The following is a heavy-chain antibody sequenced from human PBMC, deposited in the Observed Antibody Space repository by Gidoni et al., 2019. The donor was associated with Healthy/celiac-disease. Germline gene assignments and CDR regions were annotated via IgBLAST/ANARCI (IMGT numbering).Heavy chain of an antibody. CDR1: GGSISSSSYY. Sequence: TCTVSGGSISSSSYYWGWIRQPPGKGLEWIGSIYYSGSTYYNPSLKSRVTISVDTSKNQFPLKLSSVTAADTAVYYCARGSVYYDFWSGLGDFDYWGQGTLVTVSS. CDR2: IYYSGST. D-gene: IGHD3-3*01. CDR3: ARGSVYYDFWSGLGDFDY. J-gene: IGHJ4*02. V-gene: IGHV4-39*01.